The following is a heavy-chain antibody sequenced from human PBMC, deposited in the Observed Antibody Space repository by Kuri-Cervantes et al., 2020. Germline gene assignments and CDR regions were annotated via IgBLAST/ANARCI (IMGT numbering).Heavy chain of an antibody. Sequence: GGSLRLSCAASGFKFFVYGVNWVRQAPGKGLEWLAYISGSDTTQYYAESLKGRFTISRDNDKSSLYLQMNNLRAEDTALYYCARENFDFWKTFYTGDGRHNGFDVWGQGTMVTVSS. J-gene: IGHJ3*01. D-gene: IGHD3-3*01. CDR3: ARENFDFWKTFYTGDGRHNGFDV. CDR1: GFKFFVYG. CDR2: ISGSDTTQ. V-gene: IGHV3-48*01.